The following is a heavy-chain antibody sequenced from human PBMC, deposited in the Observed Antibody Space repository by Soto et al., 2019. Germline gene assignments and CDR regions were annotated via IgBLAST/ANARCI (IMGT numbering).Heavy chain of an antibody. V-gene: IGHV4-30-4*01. CDR2: IYYSGST. Sequence: PSETLSLTCTVSGGSISSGDYYWSWIRQPPGKGLEWIGYIYYSGSTYYNLSLKSRVTISVDTSKNQFSLKLSSVTAADTAVYYCARHCSGGSCYSGSLDYWGQGTLVTVSS. J-gene: IGHJ4*02. CDR3: ARHCSGGSCYSGSLDY. D-gene: IGHD2-15*01. CDR1: GGSISSGDYY.